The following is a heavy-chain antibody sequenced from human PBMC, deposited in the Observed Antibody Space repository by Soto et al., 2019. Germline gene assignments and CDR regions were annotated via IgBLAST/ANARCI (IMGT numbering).Heavy chain of an antibody. D-gene: IGHD4-17*01. V-gene: IGHV3-23*01. CDR1: GFIFSSYA. CDR2: ISGSGGFT. CDR3: AKEDDYGDYEHDAFDV. Sequence: EVQLLESGGGLVQPGGSLRLSCAASGFIFSSYAMSWVRQAPGKGLEWVSTISGSGGFTYYADSLKGRFTISRDDSKNKVYLQMKSLRDEDTALYYCAKEDDYGDYEHDAFDVWGPGTMVTVSS. J-gene: IGHJ3*01.